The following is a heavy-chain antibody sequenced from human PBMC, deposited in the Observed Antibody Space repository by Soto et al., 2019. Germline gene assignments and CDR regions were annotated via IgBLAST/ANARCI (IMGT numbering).Heavy chain of an antibody. D-gene: IGHD4-17*01. V-gene: IGHV1-3*05. J-gene: IGHJ4*02. CDR1: GSTFSSYT. CDR2: TNVGNGNT. Sequence: QVQLVQSGAEEKKPGASVKVSCKASGSTFSSYTMHWVRQAPGQSLEWMGWTNVGNGNTKYSQRFQGRVTITRDTSASTVYMGLSSLTSEDTAVYYCARADYGGSLTDWGQGTLVTVSS. CDR3: ARADYGGSLTD.